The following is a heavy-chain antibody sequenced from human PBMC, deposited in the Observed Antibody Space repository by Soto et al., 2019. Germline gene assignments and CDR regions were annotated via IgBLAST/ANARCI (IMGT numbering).Heavy chain of an antibody. CDR2: LNIAGTI. CDR1: GASISSFN. J-gene: IGHJ4*01. D-gene: IGHD6-13*01. V-gene: IGHV4-4*07. CDR3: ARDRGEYTSSWFGYFSH. Sequence: SETLSLTCSVSGASISSFNWNWVRQPAGKGPEWVGRLNIAGTINYNPSLKSRITMSMDTSKNQISLHLRSVTAADTAIYYCARDRGEYTSSWFGYFSHGGHGTLVTVSS.